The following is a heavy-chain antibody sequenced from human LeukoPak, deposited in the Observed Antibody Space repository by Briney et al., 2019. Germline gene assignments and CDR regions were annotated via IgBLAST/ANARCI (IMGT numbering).Heavy chain of an antibody. CDR1: GFTFSSYA. J-gene: IGHJ4*02. CDR2: ISGSGGST. D-gene: IGHD3-10*01. V-gene: IGHV3-23*01. Sequence: RGSLRLSCAASGFTFSSYAMSWVRQAPGKGLEWVSAISGSGGSTYYADSVKGRFTISRDNSKNTLYLQMNSLRAEDTAVYYCAKDKGRYGSGSYYYWGQGTLVTVSS. CDR3: AKDKGRYGSGSYYY.